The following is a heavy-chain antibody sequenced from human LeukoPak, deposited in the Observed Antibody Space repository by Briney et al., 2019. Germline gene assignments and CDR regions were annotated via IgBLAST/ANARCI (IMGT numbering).Heavy chain of an antibody. D-gene: IGHD2-2*02. CDR2: ISSSSSYI. CDR3: AKDLGVVPAAIGLDY. Sequence: PGGSLRLSCAASGFTFSSYSMNWVRQAPGKGREWASSISSSSSYIYYADSVKGRFTISRDNSKNTLYLQMNSLRAEDTAVYYCAKDLGVVPAAIGLDYWGQGTLVTVSS. CDR1: GFTFSSYS. J-gene: IGHJ4*02. V-gene: IGHV3-21*01.